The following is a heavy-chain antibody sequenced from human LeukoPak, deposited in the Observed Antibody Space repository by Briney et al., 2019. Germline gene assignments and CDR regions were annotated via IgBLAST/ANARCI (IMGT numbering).Heavy chain of an antibody. CDR3: ARGYGYNSVFDY. Sequence: PSETLSLTCTVSGGSISSGGYYWSWIRQHPGKGLEWIGYIYYSGSTYYNPSLKSRVTISVDTSKNQFSLKLSSVTAADTAVYYCARGYGYNSVFDYWGRGTLVTVSS. CDR1: GGSISSGGYY. D-gene: IGHD5-24*01. J-gene: IGHJ4*02. V-gene: IGHV4-31*03. CDR2: IYYSGST.